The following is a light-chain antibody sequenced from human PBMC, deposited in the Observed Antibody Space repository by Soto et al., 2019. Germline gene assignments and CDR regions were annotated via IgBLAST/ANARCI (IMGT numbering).Light chain of an antibody. CDR1: QSVASSF. V-gene: IGKV3-20*01. CDR2: TAS. Sequence: EIVLTQSPGTQSLSPGARATLSCRASQSVASSFIAWFQQKPGQPPRLLIYTASSRAPGIPDRFTASGSGTDFTLTISRLEPEDFAVYYCHKYGPSPLTFGGGTKVEI. CDR3: HKYGPSPLT. J-gene: IGKJ4*01.